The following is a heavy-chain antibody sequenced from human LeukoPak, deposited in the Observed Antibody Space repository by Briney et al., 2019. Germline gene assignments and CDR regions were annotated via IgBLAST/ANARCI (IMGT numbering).Heavy chain of an antibody. CDR2: INPNSGGT. Sequence: GASVKVSCKASGYTFTGYYMHWVRQAPGQGLEWMGWINPNSGGTNYAQKFQGRVTMTRDTSISTAYMELSRLRSDDTAVYYCARDHIDPANDFWSGYYSDYYYMDVWGKGTTVTVSS. V-gene: IGHV1-2*02. D-gene: IGHD3-3*01. CDR3: ARDHIDPANDFWSGYYSDYYYMDV. J-gene: IGHJ6*03. CDR1: GYTFTGYY.